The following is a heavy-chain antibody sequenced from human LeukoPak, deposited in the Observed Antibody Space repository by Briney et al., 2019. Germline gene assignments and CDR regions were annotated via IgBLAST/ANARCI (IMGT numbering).Heavy chain of an antibody. D-gene: IGHD3-3*01. CDR2: IYYSGST. V-gene: IGHV4-59*08. CDR1: GGSISSYY. CDR3: ARQGRFARAVDY. Sequence: SETLSLTCTVSGGSISSYYWSWIGQPPGKGLEWIGYIYYSGSTNYNPSLKSRVTISVDTSKNQFSLKLSSVTAADTAVYYCARQGRFARAVDYWGQGTLVTVSS. J-gene: IGHJ4*02.